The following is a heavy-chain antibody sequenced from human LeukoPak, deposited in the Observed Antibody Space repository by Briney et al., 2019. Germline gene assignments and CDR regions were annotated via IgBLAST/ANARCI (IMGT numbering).Heavy chain of an antibody. Sequence: PGGSLRLSCAASGFTFSGYEMNWVREAPGKGLEWVSYISSSGSTIYYADSVKGRFTISRDNAKNSLYLQMNSLRAEDTAVYYCARDLDSSGYYYFDYWGQGTLVTVSS. CDR3: ARDLDSSGYYYFDY. D-gene: IGHD3-22*01. J-gene: IGHJ4*02. CDR1: GFTFSGYE. V-gene: IGHV3-48*03. CDR2: ISSSGSTI.